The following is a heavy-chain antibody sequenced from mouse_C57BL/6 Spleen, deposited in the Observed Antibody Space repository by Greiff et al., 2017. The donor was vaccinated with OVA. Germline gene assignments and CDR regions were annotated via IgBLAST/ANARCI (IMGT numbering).Heavy chain of an antibody. CDR2: IYPGSGNT. J-gene: IGHJ2*01. Sequence: QVQLQQSGAELVRPGPSVKLSCKASGYTFTDYYINWVKQRPGQGLEWIVRIYPGSGNTYYNQKFKGKATLTAEKSSSTAYMQLNSLTSEDSAVYFCARRLTGTWAVDYWGQGTTLTVSS. CDR3: ARRLTGTWAVDY. D-gene: IGHD4-1*01. V-gene: IGHV1-76*01. CDR1: GYTFTDYY.